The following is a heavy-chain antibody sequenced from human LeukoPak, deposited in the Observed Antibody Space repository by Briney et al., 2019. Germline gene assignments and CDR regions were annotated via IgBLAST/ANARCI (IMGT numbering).Heavy chain of an antibody. CDR1: GFTFSSYA. CDR2: ISYDGSNK. CDR3: ERGSSLQH. J-gene: IGHJ1*01. V-gene: IGHV3-30-3*01. Sequence: GGSLRLPCAASGFTFSSYAMHWVRQAPGNGLEWVAAISYDGSNKYYADSVKGRFTISRDNSKNTLYLQMNSLRAEDTAVYYCERGSSLQHWGQGTLVTVSS. D-gene: IGHD3-10*01.